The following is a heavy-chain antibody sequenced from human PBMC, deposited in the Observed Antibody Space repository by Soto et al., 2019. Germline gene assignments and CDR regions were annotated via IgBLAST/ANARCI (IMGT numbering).Heavy chain of an antibody. D-gene: IGHD4-17*01. Sequence: GGSLRLSCAASGFTFDDYAMHWVRQAPGKGLEWVSGISWNSGSIGYADSVKGRFTISRDNAKNSLYLQMNSLRAEDTALYYCAKADDYGDFMAFDIWGQGTMVTVSS. CDR3: AKADDYGDFMAFDI. V-gene: IGHV3-9*01. J-gene: IGHJ3*02. CDR1: GFTFDDYA. CDR2: ISWNSGSI.